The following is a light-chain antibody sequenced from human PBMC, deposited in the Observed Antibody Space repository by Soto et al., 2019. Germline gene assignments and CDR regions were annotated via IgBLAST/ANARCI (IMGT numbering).Light chain of an antibody. Sequence: DIQMTQSPSSLSASVGDRVSITCRASQGIGSWVAWYQQKPGKGPKSLIFAASSLESGVSSRFSDSGSGTDFTLTIDSLHPEDSATYYCQQYHTYPLSFGGGTKVEIK. J-gene: IGKJ4*01. CDR2: AAS. CDR3: QQYHTYPLS. V-gene: IGKV1D-16*01. CDR1: QGIGSW.